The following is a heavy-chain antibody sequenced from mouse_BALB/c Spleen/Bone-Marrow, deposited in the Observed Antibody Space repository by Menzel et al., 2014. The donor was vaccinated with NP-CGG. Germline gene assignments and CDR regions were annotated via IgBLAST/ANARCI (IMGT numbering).Heavy chain of an antibody. CDR2: ISSGGSYT. D-gene: IGHD3-1*01. V-gene: IGHV5-9-4*01. J-gene: IGHJ2*01. Sequence: EVMLVESGGGLVKPGGSLKLSCAASGFTFSYYGMSWVRQSPEKRLEWVAEISSGGSYTYYPDNVTGRFTISRDNAKNTLYLEMSSLRSEDTAMYYCARDSSGYFDYWGQGTTLAVSS. CDR1: GFTFSYYG. CDR3: ARDSSGYFDY.